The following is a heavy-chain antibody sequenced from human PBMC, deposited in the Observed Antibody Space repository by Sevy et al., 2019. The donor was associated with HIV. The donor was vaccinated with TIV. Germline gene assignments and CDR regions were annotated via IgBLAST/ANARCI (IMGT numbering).Heavy chain of an antibody. V-gene: IGHV3-7*01. CDR1: GFTFTTYW. CDR3: ARDSSGPSVVDL. D-gene: IGHD3-22*01. CDR2: INRDGTQK. Sequence: GGSLRLSCAASGFTFTTYWMIWIRQAPGKGLEWVANINRDGTQKYYADSLKDRFTISRDNAENSLYLQMDSLRAEDTALYYCARDSSGPSVVDLWGQGTLVTASS. J-gene: IGHJ5*02.